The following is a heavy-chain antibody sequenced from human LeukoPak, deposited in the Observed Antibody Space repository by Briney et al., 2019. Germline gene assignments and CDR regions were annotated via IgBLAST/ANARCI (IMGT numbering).Heavy chain of an antibody. CDR1: GYTFTSYD. J-gene: IGHJ4*02. V-gene: IGHV1-8*01. CDR2: MNPNSGNT. Sequence: ASVKVSCKASGYTFTSYDINWVRQATGQGLEWMGWMNPNSGNTGYAQKFQGRVTMTRNTSISTAYMELSGLRSEDTAVYYCARSPHYDFWSGYPHWFDYWGQGTLVTVSS. D-gene: IGHD3-3*01. CDR3: ARSPHYDFWSGYPHWFDY.